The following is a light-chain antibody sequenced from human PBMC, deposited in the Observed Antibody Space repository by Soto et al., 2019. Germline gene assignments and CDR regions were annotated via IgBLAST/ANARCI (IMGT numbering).Light chain of an antibody. CDR1: QSVSTD. Sequence: EVLVTQSPATLSVSPGEGVTLSCRASQSVSTDLAWYQQKPGQAPRLLIYGASIRAIGVPDRFSGSGSGTDFTFTISSLQPDDFATYYCQQRSNWPITFGQGTRLEIK. J-gene: IGKJ5*01. CDR3: QQRSNWPIT. CDR2: GAS. V-gene: IGKV3-11*01.